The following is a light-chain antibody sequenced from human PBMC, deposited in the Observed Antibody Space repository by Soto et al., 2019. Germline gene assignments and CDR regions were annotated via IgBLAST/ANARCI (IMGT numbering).Light chain of an antibody. Sequence: QSALTQPASVSRSPGQSITISCTGTSSDVGNYNLVSWYQQHPGKAPKLMIYEGSKRPSGVSNRFSGSKSGNTASLTISGLQAEDEADYYCCSYAGSSTWVFGGGTKLTVL. CDR1: SSDVGNYNL. CDR2: EGS. J-gene: IGLJ3*02. CDR3: CSYAGSSTWV. V-gene: IGLV2-23*01.